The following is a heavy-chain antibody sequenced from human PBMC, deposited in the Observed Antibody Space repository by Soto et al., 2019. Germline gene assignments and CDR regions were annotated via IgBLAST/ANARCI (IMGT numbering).Heavy chain of an antibody. CDR3: ARQAARNYIDS. CDR1: GFTFTDYS. D-gene: IGHD6-6*01. J-gene: IGHJ4*02. V-gene: IGHV3-11*01. CDR2: IDSRGRTL. Sequence: GSLRLSCAASGFTFTDYSMSWIRQAPGKGLEWLAFIDSRGRTLSYADSVKGRFTISRDSAKNSLYLQMHSLRADDMAVYYCARQAARNYIDSWGQGDVVTVSS.